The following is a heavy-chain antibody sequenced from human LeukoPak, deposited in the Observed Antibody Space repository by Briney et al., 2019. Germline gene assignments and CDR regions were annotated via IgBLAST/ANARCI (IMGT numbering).Heavy chain of an antibody. CDR3: ARGGERGYYDSSGYINWFDP. CDR2: INIDGSST. V-gene: IGHV3-74*01. Sequence: GGSLRLSCAASGFTFSSYWMHWVRQAPGQGLVWVSRINIDGSSTSYADSVKGRFTISRDNAKNTLYLQMKSLRAEDTAVYYCARGGERGYYDSSGYINWFDPWGQGTLVTVSS. J-gene: IGHJ5*02. CDR1: GFTFSSYW. D-gene: IGHD3-22*01.